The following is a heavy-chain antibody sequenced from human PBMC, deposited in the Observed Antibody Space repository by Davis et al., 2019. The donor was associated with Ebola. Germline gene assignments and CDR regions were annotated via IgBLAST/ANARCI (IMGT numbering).Heavy chain of an antibody. CDR1: GFTFSSYG. D-gene: IGHD2-2*02. V-gene: IGHV3-33*01. J-gene: IGHJ6*02. CDR3: ARDGWVVVPAAIDYYGMDV. Sequence: GGSLRLSCAASGFTFSSYGMHWVRQAPGKGLEWVAVIWYDGSNKYYADSVKGRFTISRDNSKNTLYLQMNSLRAEDTAVYYCARDGWVVVPAAIDYYGMDVWGQGTTVTVSS. CDR2: IWYDGSNK.